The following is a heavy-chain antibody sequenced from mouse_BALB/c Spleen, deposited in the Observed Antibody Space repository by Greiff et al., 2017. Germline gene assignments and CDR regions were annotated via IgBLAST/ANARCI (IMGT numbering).Heavy chain of an antibody. J-gene: IGHJ4*01. CDR2: ISSGGST. CDR1: GFTFSSYA. Sequence: EVQRVESGGGLVKPGGSLKLSCAASGFTFSSYAMSWVRQTPEKRLEWVASISSGGSTYYPDSVKGRFTISRDNARNILYLQMSSLRSEDTAMYYCARGPYGMDYWGQGTSVTVPS. V-gene: IGHV5-6-5*01. D-gene: IGHD1-1*01. CDR3: ARGPYGMDY.